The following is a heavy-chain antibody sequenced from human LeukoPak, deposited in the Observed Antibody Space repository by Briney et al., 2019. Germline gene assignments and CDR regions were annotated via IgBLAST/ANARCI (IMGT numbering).Heavy chain of an antibody. CDR2: ISSSAITT. V-gene: IGHV3-48*01. CDR3: AIIGCYRGVCAFDI. J-gene: IGHJ3*02. CDR1: TLTLSNYA. D-gene: IGHD2-2*01. Sequence: GGSLRLSCAGSTLTLSNYAINWVRQAPGKGPEWLSYISSSAITTLYADSVKGRFIISRDVAKNSLYLQMNGLRAEDTAVYYCAIIGCYRGVCAFDIWGQGTMVTVSS.